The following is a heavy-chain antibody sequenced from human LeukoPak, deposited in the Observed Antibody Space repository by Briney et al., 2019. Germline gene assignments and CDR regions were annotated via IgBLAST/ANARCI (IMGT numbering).Heavy chain of an antibody. CDR1: GLTLRNFA. D-gene: IGHD3-10*01. J-gene: IGHJ6*02. CDR3: AKDMDYYYYYGMDV. CDR2: ISISGDNT. Sequence: PGGSLRLSCAASGLTLRNFAMSWVRQAPGKGLEWVSSISISGDNTHYADSVKGRFTISRDNSKNTLYLQMNSLRAEDTAVYYCAKDMDYYYYYGMDVWGQGTTVTVSS. V-gene: IGHV3-23*01.